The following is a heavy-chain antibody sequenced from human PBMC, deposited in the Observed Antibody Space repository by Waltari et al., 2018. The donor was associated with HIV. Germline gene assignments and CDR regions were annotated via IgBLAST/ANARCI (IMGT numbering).Heavy chain of an antibody. CDR1: GYTLPELS. CDR3: ATDSNDSSGYYYTAGAFDI. J-gene: IGHJ3*02. Sequence: QVQLVQSGAEVKKPGASVKVACKVSGYTLPELSMHWVRQAPGKGLEWMGGFDPEDGETIYAQKFQGRVTMTEDTSTDTAYMELSSLRSEDTAVYYCATDSNDSSGYYYTAGAFDIWGQGTMVTVSS. CDR2: FDPEDGET. V-gene: IGHV1-24*01. D-gene: IGHD3-22*01.